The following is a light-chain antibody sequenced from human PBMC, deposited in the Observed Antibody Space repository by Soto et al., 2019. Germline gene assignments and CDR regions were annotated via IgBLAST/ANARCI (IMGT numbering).Light chain of an antibody. CDR1: QSVLYSSSNKNY. V-gene: IGKV4-1*01. CDR2: WAS. Sequence: DIVMTQSPDSLAVSLGERATINCRSSQSVLYSSSNKNYLAWYQQKPGQHPKLLIYWASTRASGVPDRFSGSGSGTDFTLTISSLQAEDVAVYYCQQYCSSPWTFGQGTKVEIK. J-gene: IGKJ1*01. CDR3: QQYCSSPWT.